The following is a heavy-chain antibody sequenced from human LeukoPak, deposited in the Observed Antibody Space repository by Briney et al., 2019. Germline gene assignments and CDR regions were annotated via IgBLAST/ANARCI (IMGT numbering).Heavy chain of an antibody. J-gene: IGHJ4*02. CDR1: GFTFSTYG. D-gene: IGHD1-26*01. Sequence: GGSLRLSCAASGFTFSTYGMHCVRQAPGKGLEWVAVISYDGSNKYYADSVKGRFTISRDNSRNTLDLQMNSLRAEDTAVYYCARRARLVGPLFYFDYWGQGTLVTVSS. CDR3: ARRARLVGPLFYFDY. V-gene: IGHV3-30*03. CDR2: ISYDGSNK.